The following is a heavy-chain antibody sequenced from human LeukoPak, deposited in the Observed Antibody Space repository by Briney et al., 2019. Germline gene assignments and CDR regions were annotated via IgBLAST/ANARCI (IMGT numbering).Heavy chain of an antibody. J-gene: IGHJ5*02. CDR1: GFTFISYS. CDR2: ISSSSSYI. D-gene: IGHD3-3*01. Sequence: PGGSLRLSCAASGFTFISYSMNWVRQAPGKGLEWVSSISSSSSYIYYADSVKGRFTISIDNAKNSLYLQMNSLRAEDTAVYYCASRGCQSTTIFGVVIENNWFDPWGQGTLVTVSS. CDR3: ASRGCQSTTIFGVVIENNWFDP. V-gene: IGHV3-21*01.